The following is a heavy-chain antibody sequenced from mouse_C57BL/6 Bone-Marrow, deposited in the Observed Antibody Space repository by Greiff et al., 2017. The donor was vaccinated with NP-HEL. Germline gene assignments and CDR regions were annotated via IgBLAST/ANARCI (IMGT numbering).Heavy chain of an antibody. CDR1: GFTFSDFY. D-gene: IGHD2-5*01. V-gene: IGHV7-1*01. CDR2: SRNKANDYTT. Sequence: DVKLVESGGGLVQSGRSLRLSCATSGFTFSDFYMEWVRQAPGKGLEWIAASRNKANDYTTEYSASVKGRFIVSRDTSQSILYLQMNALRAEDTAIYYCARDASNFYWGQGTTLTVSS. J-gene: IGHJ2*01. CDR3: ARDASNFY.